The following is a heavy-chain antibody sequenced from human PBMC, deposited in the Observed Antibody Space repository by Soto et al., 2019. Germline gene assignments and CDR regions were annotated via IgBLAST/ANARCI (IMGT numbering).Heavy chain of an antibody. D-gene: IGHD6-19*01. CDR1: GFTFSSYG. Sequence: QVQLVESGGGVVQPGRSLRLSCAASGFTFSSYGMHWVRQAPGKGLEWVAVISYDGSNKYYADSVKGRFTISRDNSKNTLYLQMNSLRAEDTAVSYCAKDRGWLAERYYYGMDVWGQGTTVTVSS. V-gene: IGHV3-30*18. CDR3: AKDRGWLAERYYYGMDV. J-gene: IGHJ6*02. CDR2: ISYDGSNK.